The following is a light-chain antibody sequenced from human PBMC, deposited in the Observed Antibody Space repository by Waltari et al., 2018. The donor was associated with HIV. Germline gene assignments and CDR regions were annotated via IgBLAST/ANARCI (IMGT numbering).Light chain of an antibody. CDR2: GAS. CDR1: QSVSSN. Sequence: EIVMTQSPALSVSPGERATLSCRASQSVSSNLAWYQQKPGQAPRLLIYGASTRATRVPAKFSGSGSGTDFTLTISSLQSEDFAVYYCQQYDNWPLTFGQGTKVEI. V-gene: IGKV3-15*01. CDR3: QQYDNWPLT. J-gene: IGKJ1*01.